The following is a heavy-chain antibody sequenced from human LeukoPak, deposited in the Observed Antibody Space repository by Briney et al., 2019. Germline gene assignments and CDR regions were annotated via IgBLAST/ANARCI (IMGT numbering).Heavy chain of an antibody. CDR3: ARGYDFWSGYGVYYYGMDV. CDR2: MNPNSGNT. J-gene: IGHJ6*02. Sequence: ASVKVSCKASGYTFTSYGINWVRQATGQGLEWMGWMNPNSGNTGYAQKFQGRVTMTRNTSISTAYMELSSLRSEDTAVYYCARGYDFWSGYGVYYYGMDVWGQGTTVTVSS. CDR1: GYTFTSYG. D-gene: IGHD3-3*01. V-gene: IGHV1-8*01.